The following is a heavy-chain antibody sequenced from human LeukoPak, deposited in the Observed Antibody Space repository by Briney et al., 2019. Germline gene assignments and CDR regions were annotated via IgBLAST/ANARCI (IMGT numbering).Heavy chain of an antibody. CDR1: GGTFSSYA. CDR2: IIPILGIA. J-gene: IGHJ4*02. CDR3: ARQPGYSSSRENY. D-gene: IGHD6-13*01. V-gene: IGHV1-69*04. Sequence: SVKVSCKASGGTFSSYAISWVRQAPGQGLEWMGRIIPILGIANYAQKFQGRVTITADKPTSTAYMELSSLRSEDTAVYYCARQPGYSSSRENYWGQGTLVTVSS.